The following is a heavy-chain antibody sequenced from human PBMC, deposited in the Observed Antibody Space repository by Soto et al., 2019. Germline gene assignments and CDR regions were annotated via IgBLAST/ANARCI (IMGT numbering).Heavy chain of an antibody. CDR3: VRDRVTEAGPYDY. Sequence: ASAQFSANSSGPTFRSYVTTWVPQPPAQGPEYMGWISAYNGNGDYAQKFQGRVTLTTDTSTSTAYMELRSLRDDDTAVYYCVRDRVTEAGPYDYWGQGTLVTVSS. V-gene: IGHV1-18*01. CDR1: GPTFRSYV. CDR2: ISAYNGNG. J-gene: IGHJ4*02. D-gene: IGHD4-4*01.